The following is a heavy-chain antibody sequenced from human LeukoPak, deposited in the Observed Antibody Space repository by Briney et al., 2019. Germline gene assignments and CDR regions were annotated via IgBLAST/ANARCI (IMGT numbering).Heavy chain of an antibody. Sequence: SETLSLTCTVSGGSISSGSYYWSWIRQPAGKGLEWIGRIYTSGSTNYNPSLKSRVTMSVDTSKNQFSLKLSSVTAADTAVYYCARGGNSGSYSRLWYFDLWGRGTLVTVSS. J-gene: IGHJ2*01. CDR3: ARGGNSGSYSRLWYFDL. V-gene: IGHV4-61*02. D-gene: IGHD1-26*01. CDR1: GGSISSGSYY. CDR2: IYTSGST.